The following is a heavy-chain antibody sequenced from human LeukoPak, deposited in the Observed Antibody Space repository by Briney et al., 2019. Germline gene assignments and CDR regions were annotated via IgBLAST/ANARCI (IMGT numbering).Heavy chain of an antibody. Sequence: PGGFLRLSCAASGFTFSSYAMHWVRQAPGKGLEWVAVISYDGSNKYYADSVKGRFTISKDKSKSTMFLQASNLRAGDTALYFCAKPLYPDEGGYYSGSYYFDYWGQGTLITVSS. CDR3: AKPLYPDEGGYYSGSYYFDY. V-gene: IGHV3-30*04. J-gene: IGHJ4*02. D-gene: IGHD3-22*01. CDR2: ISYDGSNK. CDR1: GFTFSSYA.